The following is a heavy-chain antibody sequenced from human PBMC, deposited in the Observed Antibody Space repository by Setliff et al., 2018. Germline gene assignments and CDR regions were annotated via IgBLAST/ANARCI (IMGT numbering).Heavy chain of an antibody. J-gene: IGHJ2*01. CDR3: ARTSSGRYFDL. CDR2: IYYSGST. Sequence: SETLSLTCTVPGGSISSSSYYWGWIRQPPGKGLEWIGSIYYSGSTYYSPSLKSRVTMSVDTSKNQFSLNLYSVTAADTAVYYCARTSSGRYFDLWGRGTLVTVSS. V-gene: IGHV4-39*07. CDR1: GGSISSSSYY.